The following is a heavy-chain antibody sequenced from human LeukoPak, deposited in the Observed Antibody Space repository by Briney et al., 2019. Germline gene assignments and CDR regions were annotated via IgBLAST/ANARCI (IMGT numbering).Heavy chain of an antibody. CDR2: ISAYNGNT. J-gene: IGHJ3*02. CDR1: GYTFTSYG. Sequence: GASVKVSCKASGYTFTSYGISWVRQAPGQGLEWMGWISAYNGNTNYAQKLQDRVTMTTDTSTSTAYMELRSLRSDDTAVYYCARVFGGSSSRGAFDIWGQGTMVTVSS. D-gene: IGHD1-26*01. V-gene: IGHV1-18*01. CDR3: ARVFGGSSSRGAFDI.